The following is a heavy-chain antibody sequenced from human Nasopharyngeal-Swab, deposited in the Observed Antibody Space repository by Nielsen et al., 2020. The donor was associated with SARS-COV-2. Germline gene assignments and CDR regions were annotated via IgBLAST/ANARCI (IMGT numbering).Heavy chain of an antibody. CDR1: GFSFSTTD. Sequence: GESMKISCAASGFSFSTTDMHWVRQAPGKGLEWVAVTSYDESHKYYAGSVHGRFIISRDNSKNTLYLQMYSLTTEDTAVYFCARDPILGPPDYFDYWGRGTLVIVSS. V-gene: IGHV3-30*03. CDR3: ARDPILGPPDYFDY. CDR2: TSYDESHK. D-gene: IGHD1-14*01. J-gene: IGHJ4*02.